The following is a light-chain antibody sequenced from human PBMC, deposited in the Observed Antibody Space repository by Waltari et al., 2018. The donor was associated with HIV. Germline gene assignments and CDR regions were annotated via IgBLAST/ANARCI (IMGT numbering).Light chain of an antibody. V-gene: IGKV1-33*01. CDR2: DAS. J-gene: IGKJ4*01. CDR1: QDISNY. Sequence: DIKMTQSPSSLSASVGDRVTTTCQASQDISNYLNWYQQKPGKAPKLLIYDASNLETGVPSRFSGSGSGTDFTFTISSLQPEDIATYYCQQYDNLPFTFGGGTKVEIK. CDR3: QQYDNLPFT.